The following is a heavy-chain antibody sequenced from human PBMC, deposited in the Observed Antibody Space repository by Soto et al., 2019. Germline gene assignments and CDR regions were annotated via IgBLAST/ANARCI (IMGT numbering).Heavy chain of an antibody. CDR3: ASQATNQPFQA. Sequence: QPGGSLRLSCAASGFAFRSFWMHWVRQAPGKGLVWVSRINTDGSNTMYADSVRGRFTISRDNANNALYLQMNSLRVEDTAVYYCASQATNQPFQAWGQGTLVTVSS. CDR2: INTDGSNT. CDR1: GFAFRSFW. J-gene: IGHJ5*01. V-gene: IGHV3-74*03. D-gene: IGHD2-2*01.